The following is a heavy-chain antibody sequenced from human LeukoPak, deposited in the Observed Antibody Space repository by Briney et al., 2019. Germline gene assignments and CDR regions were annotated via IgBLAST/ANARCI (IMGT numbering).Heavy chain of an antibody. CDR1: GFTFSSYA. Sequence: GGSLRLSCAASGFTFSSYAMSWVRQAPGKGLEWVSAISGSGGSTYYADSVKGRFTISRDNSKNTLYLQMNRLRAEDTAVYYCAKLKGYYDSSGPFDYWGQGTLVTVSS. CDR2: ISGSGGST. D-gene: IGHD3-22*01. CDR3: AKLKGYYDSSGPFDY. J-gene: IGHJ4*02. V-gene: IGHV3-23*01.